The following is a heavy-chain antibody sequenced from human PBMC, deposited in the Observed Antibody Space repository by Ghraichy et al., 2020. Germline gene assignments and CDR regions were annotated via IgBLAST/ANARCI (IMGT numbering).Heavy chain of an antibody. CDR1: GFSVSNDY. CDR2: TYSDART. J-gene: IGHJ6*02. V-gene: IGHV3-66*01. Sequence: GESLNISCAVSGFSVSNDYMTWVRQAPGKGLEWVSITYSDARTYYADSVKGRFTISRDNSKNTFHLQMNSLRADDTAVYYCARAGYRYGSAPVNYFYAVDVWGQGTTVTVSS. D-gene: IGHD5-18*01. CDR3: ARAGYRYGSAPVNYFYAVDV.